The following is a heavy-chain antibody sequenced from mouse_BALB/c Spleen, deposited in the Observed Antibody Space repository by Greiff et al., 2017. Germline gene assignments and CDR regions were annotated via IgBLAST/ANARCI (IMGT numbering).Heavy chain of an antibody. V-gene: IGHV1-5*01. Sequence: VQLQQSGTVLARPGASVKMSCKASGYSFTSYWMHWVKQRPGQGLEWIGAIYPGNSDTSYNQKFKGKAKLTAVTSASTAYMELSSLTNEDSAVYYCTRGEVRRGYAMDYWGQGTSVTVSS. D-gene: IGHD2-14*01. CDR3: TRGEVRRGYAMDY. CDR2: IYPGNSDT. J-gene: IGHJ4*01. CDR1: GYSFTSYW.